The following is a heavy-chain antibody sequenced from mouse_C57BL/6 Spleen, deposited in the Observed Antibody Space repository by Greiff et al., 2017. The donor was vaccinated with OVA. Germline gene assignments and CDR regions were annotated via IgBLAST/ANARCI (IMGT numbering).Heavy chain of an antibody. CDR3: ARSGLERNYSAWFAY. V-gene: IGHV1-69*01. J-gene: IGHJ3*01. Sequence: QVQLQQPGAELVMPGASVKLSCKASGYTFTSYWMHWVKQRPGQGLEWIGEIDPSDSYTNYNQKFKGKSTLTVDKSSSTAYMQLSSLTSEDSAVYYCARSGLERNYSAWFAYWGQGTLVTVSA. CDR1: GYTFTSYW. CDR2: IDPSDSYT. D-gene: IGHD2-1*01.